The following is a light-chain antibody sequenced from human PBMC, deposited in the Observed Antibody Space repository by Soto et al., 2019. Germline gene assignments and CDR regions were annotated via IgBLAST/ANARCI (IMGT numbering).Light chain of an antibody. V-gene: IGKV3-11*01. CDR2: DAS. J-gene: IGKJ5*01. Sequence: EIVLTQSPATLSLSPGERASLSCRASQRISTYLAWYQQKPGQAPRLPIYDASNRATGIPARFSGSGSGTDFTLTISRIEPEEFAVYYCLQRSSWPITFGQGTRLEI. CDR3: LQRSSWPIT. CDR1: QRISTY.